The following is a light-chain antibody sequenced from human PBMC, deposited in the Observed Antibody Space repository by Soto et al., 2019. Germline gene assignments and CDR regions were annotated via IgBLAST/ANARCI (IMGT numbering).Light chain of an antibody. CDR1: STDVGGYNY. CDR2: EVS. V-gene: IGLV2-14*01. J-gene: IGLJ1*01. CDR3: SSYTSSSTLV. Sequence: LTQPASVSGSPGQSITISCTGTSTDVGGYNYVSWYQQHPGKAPKLMISEVSNRPSGVSNRFSGSKSGNTASLTISGLQAEDEADYYCSSYTSSSTLVFGTGTKVTVL.